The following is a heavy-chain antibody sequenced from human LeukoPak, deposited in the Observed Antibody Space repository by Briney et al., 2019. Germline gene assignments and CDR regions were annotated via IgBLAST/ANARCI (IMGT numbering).Heavy chain of an antibody. D-gene: IGHD3-22*01. V-gene: IGHV3-74*01. Sequence: GGSLRLSCAASGFTFSSYWMHWVRQAPGKGLVWVSRINSDGSSTSYADSVKGRFTISRDNAKNTLYLQMNSLRAEDTAVYYCARETPYYYDSSGYYYYYGMDVWGQGTTVTVSS. CDR3: ARETPYYYDSSGYYYYYGMDV. CDR1: GFTFSSYW. CDR2: INSDGSST. J-gene: IGHJ6*02.